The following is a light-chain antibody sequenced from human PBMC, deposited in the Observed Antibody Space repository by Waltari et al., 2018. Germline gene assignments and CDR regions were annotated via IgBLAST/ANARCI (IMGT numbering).Light chain of an antibody. Sequence: DIVMTQSPHSLAVSVGERATITCKSSQSLLYSSNNKNYLAWYQQKPGQPPKLRIYWASTREFGVPDRCSGSGSGTDFTLTISRLQSEDVAVYYCQQYYSTSPLTFGGGTKVEIK. CDR1: QSLLYSSNNKNY. J-gene: IGKJ4*01. CDR2: WAS. CDR3: QQYYSTSPLT. V-gene: IGKV4-1*01.